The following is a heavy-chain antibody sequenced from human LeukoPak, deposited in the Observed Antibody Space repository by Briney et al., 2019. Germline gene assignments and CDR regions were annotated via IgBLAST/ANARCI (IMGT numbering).Heavy chain of an antibody. CDR2: INPSGGSR. V-gene: IGHV1-46*02. CDR3: ARGGDNYYDARDDALHI. CDR1: GYTFNSYY. Sequence: SVKVSCKASGYTFNSYYMYWVRQAPGQGLEWMGIINPSGGSRRKAQKFQGRLTMTRDMSTNTDYMELISLRSEDTAVYFCARGGDNYYDARDDALHIWGQGTTVSVSS. D-gene: IGHD3-22*01. J-gene: IGHJ3*02.